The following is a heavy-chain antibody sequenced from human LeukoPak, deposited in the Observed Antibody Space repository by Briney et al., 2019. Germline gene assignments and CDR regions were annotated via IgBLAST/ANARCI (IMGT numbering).Heavy chain of an antibody. V-gene: IGHV3-66*01. Sequence: AESLTLSCEASGFIVTSYYMTWVRQAPGKEREWIGAIYSGGTKNYNPSLKGRVAISRDNSKNTVFLQMNSVRAEDTAVYYCAKAYNYGSGSYCSFFDNWGQGTLVTVSS. CDR2: IYSGGTK. D-gene: IGHD3-10*01. J-gene: IGHJ4*02. CDR3: AKAYNYGSGSYCSFFDN. CDR1: GFIVTSYY.